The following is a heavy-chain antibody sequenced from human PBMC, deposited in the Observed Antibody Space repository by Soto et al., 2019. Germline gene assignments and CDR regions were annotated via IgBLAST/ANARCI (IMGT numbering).Heavy chain of an antibody. V-gene: IGHV4-31*03. CDR2: IYYSGST. CDR3: ARGGDIVVVPAAMLDY. D-gene: IGHD2-2*01. CDR1: GGSISSGGYY. Sequence: SETLSLTCTVSGGSISSGGYYWSWIRQHPGKGLEWIGYIYYSGSTYYNPSLKSRVTISVDTSKNQFSLKLSSVTAADTAVYYCARGGDIVVVPAAMLDYWGQGTLVTVSS. J-gene: IGHJ4*02.